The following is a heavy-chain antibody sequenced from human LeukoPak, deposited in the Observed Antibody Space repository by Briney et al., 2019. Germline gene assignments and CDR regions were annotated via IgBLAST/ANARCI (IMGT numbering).Heavy chain of an antibody. D-gene: IGHD2-15*01. Sequence: SVKVSCKSSGGTFSSYAISWVRQAPGQGLEWMGRIIPILGIANYAQKFQGRVTITADKSTSTAYMELSSLRSEDTAVYYCARGCSGGSCWDYYYYYGMDVWGQGTTVTVSS. CDR2: IIPILGIA. CDR1: GGTFSSYA. CDR3: ARGCSGGSCWDYYYYYGMDV. J-gene: IGHJ6*02. V-gene: IGHV1-69*04.